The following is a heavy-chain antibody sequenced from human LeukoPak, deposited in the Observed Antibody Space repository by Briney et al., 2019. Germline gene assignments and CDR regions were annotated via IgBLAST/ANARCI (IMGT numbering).Heavy chain of an antibody. CDR3: ARGTPYSSSWYYYYYGMDV. Sequence: SVKVSCKASGGTFSSYAISWVRQAPGQGLEWMGGIIPIFGTANYAQKFQGRVTITADESTSTAYMELSSLRSEDTAVYYCARGTPYSSSWYYYYYGMDVWGQGTTVTVSS. CDR2: IIPIFGTA. D-gene: IGHD6-13*01. CDR1: GGTFSSYA. J-gene: IGHJ6*02. V-gene: IGHV1-69*13.